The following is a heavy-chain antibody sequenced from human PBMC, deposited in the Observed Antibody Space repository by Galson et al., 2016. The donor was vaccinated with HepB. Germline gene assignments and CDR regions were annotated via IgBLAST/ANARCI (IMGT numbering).Heavy chain of an antibody. CDR3: ARIKYSGYNPGLFFDS. CDR1: DDSINSGGYY. D-gene: IGHD5-12*01. Sequence: TLSLTCTVSDDSINSGGYYWSWIRQLPVKGLEWIGYVFYSGTTYYNPSLKSRVAISIDTSERQFSLKLSSVTAADPAVYYCARIKYSGYNPGLFFDSWGQGILVSVSS. CDR2: VFYSGTT. J-gene: IGHJ4*02. V-gene: IGHV4-31*03.